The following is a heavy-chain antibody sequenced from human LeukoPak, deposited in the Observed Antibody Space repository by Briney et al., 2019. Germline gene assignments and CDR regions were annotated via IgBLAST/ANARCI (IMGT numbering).Heavy chain of an antibody. J-gene: IGHJ4*02. D-gene: IGHD3/OR15-3a*01. CDR2: ISGSSSYI. CDR1: GFTFSSYS. CDR3: AKDSDWLLQLDY. V-gene: IGHV3-21*04. Sequence: SGGSLRLSCAASGFTFSSYSMNWVRQAPGKGLEWVSSISGSSSYIYYANSVKGRFTISRDNAKNSLYLQMNSLRAEDTALYYCAKDSDWLLQLDYWGQGTLVTVSS.